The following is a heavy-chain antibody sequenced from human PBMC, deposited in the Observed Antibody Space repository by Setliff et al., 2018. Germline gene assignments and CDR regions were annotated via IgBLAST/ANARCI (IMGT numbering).Heavy chain of an antibody. CDR3: ARGLNSDSWTFAY. D-gene: IGHD2-15*01. CDR1: GDSIYNQF. V-gene: IGHV4-4*08. CDR2: IYSTGST. Sequence: PSETLSLTYTVSGDSIYNQFWSWVRQPPGKGLQWIGYIYSTGSTNYNPSLKSRVTISIDTSKNQFSLNLNSVTAADTAIYYCARGLNSDSWTFAYWGQGSLVTVSS. J-gene: IGHJ4*02.